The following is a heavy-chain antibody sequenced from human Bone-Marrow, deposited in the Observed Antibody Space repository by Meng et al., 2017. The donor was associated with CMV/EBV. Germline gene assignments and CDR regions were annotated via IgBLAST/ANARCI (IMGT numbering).Heavy chain of an antibody. D-gene: IGHD2-2*02. Sequence: ASVKVSCKASGYTFTSYGISWVRQAPGQGLEWMGWISAYNGNTNYAQKLQGRVTMTTDTSTSTAYMELRSLRADDTAVYYCARHIVVVPASIQDTTGAYYYYGMDVWGQGTTVTVSS. CDR1: GYTFTSYG. V-gene: IGHV1-18*01. CDR2: ISAYNGNT. CDR3: ARHIVVVPASIQDTTGAYYYYGMDV. J-gene: IGHJ6*02.